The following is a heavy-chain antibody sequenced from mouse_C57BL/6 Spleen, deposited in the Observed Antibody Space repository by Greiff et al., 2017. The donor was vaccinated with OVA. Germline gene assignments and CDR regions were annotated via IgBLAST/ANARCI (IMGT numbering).Heavy chain of an antibody. V-gene: IGHV1-42*01. J-gene: IGHJ2*01. CDR3: ARGRSDY. D-gene: IGHD1-1*01. CDR1: GYSFTGYY. Sequence: VQLQQSGPELVKPGASVKISCKASGYSFTGYYMTWVKQSPEKSLEWIGEINPSTGGTTYNQKFKAKATLTVDKSSSTAYMQLKSLTSEDSAVYYCARGRSDYWGQGTTLTVSS. CDR2: INPSTGGT.